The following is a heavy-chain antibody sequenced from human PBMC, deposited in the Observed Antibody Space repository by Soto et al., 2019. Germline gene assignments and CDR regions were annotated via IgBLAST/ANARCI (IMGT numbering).Heavy chain of an antibody. CDR1: VGSISSYY. CDR3: ARSYYDSSGYYYFFY. D-gene: IGHD3-22*01. CDR2: IYYSGST. J-gene: IGHJ4*02. Sequence: SETLSLTCTVSVGSISSYYWSWIRQPPGKGLEWIGYIYYSGSTNYNPSLKSRVTISVDTSKNQFSLKLSSVTAADTAVYYCARSYYDSSGYYYFFYWGQGTLVTVSS. V-gene: IGHV4-59*01.